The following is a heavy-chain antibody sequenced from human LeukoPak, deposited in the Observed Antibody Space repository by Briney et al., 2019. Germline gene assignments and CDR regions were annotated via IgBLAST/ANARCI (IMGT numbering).Heavy chain of an antibody. CDR1: GGSISSSSYY. Sequence: SESLSLTCTVSGGSISSSSYYWGCIRQPPGKGLEWIGSIYYSVRTSYNPSLKSRVTISVDTSKNQYSLKLSSVTAADTAVCYCARSYGGNSDNAFDIWGQGTMVTVSS. CDR2: IYYSVRT. V-gene: IGHV4-39*01. D-gene: IGHD4-23*01. J-gene: IGHJ3*02. CDR3: ARSYGGNSDNAFDI.